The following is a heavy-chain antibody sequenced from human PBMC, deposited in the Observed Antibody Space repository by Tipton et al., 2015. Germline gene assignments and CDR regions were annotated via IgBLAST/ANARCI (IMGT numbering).Heavy chain of an antibody. Sequence: TLSLTCAVSGGSLSDYYWHWIRQAPGKGLEWVGEINHSGTTYYNPSLKSRVTISVDTSRNQFSLKLTSVTAADTAVYYCAREVWYYDSSGYDYWGQGTLVTVSS. CDR3: AREVWYYDSSGYDY. CDR2: INHSGTT. J-gene: IGHJ4*02. CDR1: GGSLSDYY. D-gene: IGHD3-22*01. V-gene: IGHV4-34*09.